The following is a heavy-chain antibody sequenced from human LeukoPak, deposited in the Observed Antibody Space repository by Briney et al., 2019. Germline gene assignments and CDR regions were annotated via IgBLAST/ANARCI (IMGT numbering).Heavy chain of an antibody. CDR3: AKDQSPTTTVTPFDY. CDR1: GFTFNSFA. Sequence: GGSLRLSCAASGFTFNSFAMSWVRQAPGKGLEWVSIISDGGYNTQYADSVKGRFTIARDNSNNTLYLQMNSLRAEDTALYYCAKDQSPTTTVTPFDYWGQGTLVTVSS. D-gene: IGHD4-17*01. CDR2: ISDGGYNT. J-gene: IGHJ4*02. V-gene: IGHV3-23*01.